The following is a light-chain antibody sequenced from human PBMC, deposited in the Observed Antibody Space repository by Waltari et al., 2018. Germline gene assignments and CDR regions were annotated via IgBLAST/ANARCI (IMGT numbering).Light chain of an antibody. CDR2: AAS. Sequence: TCRASQGINDFLAWYQQKPGKAPKLLIYAASTLQSGVPSRFSSSGSGTDFTLTISSLQPEDFATYYCQLLNSSQWTFGQGTKVEIK. J-gene: IGKJ1*01. CDR1: QGINDF. CDR3: QLLNSSQWT. V-gene: IGKV1-9*01.